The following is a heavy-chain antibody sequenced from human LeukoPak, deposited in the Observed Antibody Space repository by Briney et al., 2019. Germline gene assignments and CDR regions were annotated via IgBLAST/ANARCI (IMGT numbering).Heavy chain of an antibody. CDR1: GFTFSSYC. D-gene: IGHD1-26*01. Sequence: GGSLRLSCAASGFTFSSYCMSWVRQAPGKGLEWVANIKQDGSEKKYVDSVKGRFTISRDNAKNSLYLQIGSLGAEDTAVYYCARASGSYLLDYWGQGTLVTVSS. J-gene: IGHJ4*02. V-gene: IGHV3-7*05. CDR2: IKQDGSEK. CDR3: ARASGSYLLDY.